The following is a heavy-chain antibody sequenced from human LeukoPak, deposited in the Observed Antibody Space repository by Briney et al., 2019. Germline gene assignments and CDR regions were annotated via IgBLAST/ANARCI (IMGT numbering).Heavy chain of an antibody. D-gene: IGHD6-13*01. CDR3: ARGGRVAAGNNWFDP. Sequence: SETLSLTCTAPGGSISSYYWSWIRQPAGKELEWIGRIYTSGSTNYNPSLKSRVTMSVDTSKNQFSLKLSSVTAADTAVYYCARGGRVAAGNNWFDPWGQGTLVTVSS. CDR1: GGSISSYY. J-gene: IGHJ5*02. CDR2: IYTSGST. V-gene: IGHV4-4*07.